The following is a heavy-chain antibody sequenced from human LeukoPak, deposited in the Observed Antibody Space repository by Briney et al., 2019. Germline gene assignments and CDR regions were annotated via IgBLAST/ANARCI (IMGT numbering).Heavy chain of an antibody. D-gene: IGHD2-15*01. CDR1: GFTLSSYG. CDR3: AKVERALGGGQVDDY. Sequence: PGGSLRLSCAASGFTLSSYGMHWVRQAPGKGLEWVAVISYYGSNKYYADSVKGRFTISRDNSKNPLYLQMNRLRAEDTAVYYCAKVERALGGGQVDDYWGQGTLVTVSS. V-gene: IGHV3-30*18. J-gene: IGHJ4*02. CDR2: ISYYGSNK.